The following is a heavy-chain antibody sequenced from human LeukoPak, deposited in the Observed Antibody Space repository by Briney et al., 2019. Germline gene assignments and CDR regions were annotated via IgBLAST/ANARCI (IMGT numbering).Heavy chain of an antibody. CDR3: ALYFDWLWGGNLDY. CDR2: ISSSGSTI. Sequence: PGGSLRLSCAASGFTFSSYEMNWVRQAPGKGLEWVSYISSSGSTIYYADSVKGRFTISRDNAKNSLYLQMNSLRAEDTAVYYCALYFDWLWGGNLDYWGQGTLVTVSS. D-gene: IGHD3-9*01. CDR1: GFTFSSYE. J-gene: IGHJ4*02. V-gene: IGHV3-48*03.